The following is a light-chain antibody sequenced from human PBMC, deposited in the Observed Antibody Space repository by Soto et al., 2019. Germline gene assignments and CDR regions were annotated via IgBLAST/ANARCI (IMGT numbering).Light chain of an antibody. V-gene: IGKV1-5*01. CDR2: DAS. CDR3: QQYNSYPLT. J-gene: IGKJ4*01. CDR1: QSISSW. Sequence: DIQMTQSPSTLSASVGDRVTITCRASQSISSWLAWYQQKTGKAPKLLIYDASSLESGVPSRFSGSGSGTEFTLTISSLQTDDLATYYCQQYNSYPLTVGGGTKGEIK.